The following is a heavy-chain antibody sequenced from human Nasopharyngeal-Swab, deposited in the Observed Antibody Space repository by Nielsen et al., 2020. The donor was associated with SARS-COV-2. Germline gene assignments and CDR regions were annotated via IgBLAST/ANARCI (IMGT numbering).Heavy chain of an antibody. V-gene: IGHV3-48*03. Sequence: WIPQPPGKGLEWVSYISSSGSTIHYADSVKGRFPISRDNAKNSLYLQMNSLRAEDTAVYYCARDEGARVLWFGELPTYYYYGMDVWGQGTTVTVSS. D-gene: IGHD3-10*01. CDR3: ARDEGARVLWFGELPTYYYYGMDV. J-gene: IGHJ6*02. CDR2: ISSSGSTI.